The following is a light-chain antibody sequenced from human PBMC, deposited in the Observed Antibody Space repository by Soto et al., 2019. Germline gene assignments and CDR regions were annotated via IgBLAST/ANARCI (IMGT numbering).Light chain of an antibody. Sequence: QSALTQPPSVSGAPGQRVTFSCSGSSSDIGAGFDVHWYQHLPGTAPKLLIYGNTNRPSGVPGRFSGSKSGTSASLVISGLQAEDEADYYCQSYENSRTGFYVFGTGTKVTVL. V-gene: IGLV1-40*01. J-gene: IGLJ1*01. CDR3: QSYENSRTGFYV. CDR1: SSDIGAGFD. CDR2: GNT.